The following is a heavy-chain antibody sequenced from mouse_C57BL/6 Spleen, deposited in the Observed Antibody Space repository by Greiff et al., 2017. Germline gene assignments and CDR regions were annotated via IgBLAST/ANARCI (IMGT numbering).Heavy chain of an antibody. CDR2: IYPGSGST. Sequence: QVQLQQPGAELVKPGASVKMSCKASGYTFTSYWITWVKQRPGQGLEWIGDIYPGSGSTNYNEKFKSKATLTVDTSSSTAYMQLSSLTSEDSAVXYCATYYDCDWYFDVWGTGTTVTVSS. D-gene: IGHD2-4*01. J-gene: IGHJ1*03. CDR1: GYTFTSYW. CDR3: ATYYDCDWYFDV. V-gene: IGHV1-55*01.